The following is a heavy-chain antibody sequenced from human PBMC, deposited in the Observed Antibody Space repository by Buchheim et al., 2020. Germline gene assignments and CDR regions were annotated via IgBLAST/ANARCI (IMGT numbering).Heavy chain of an antibody. CDR2: IWYDGSNK. V-gene: IGHV3-33*01. CDR1: GFTFSSYG. J-gene: IGHJ4*02. D-gene: IGHD2-2*01. Sequence: QVQLVESGGGVVQPGRSLRLSCAASGFTFSSYGMHWVRQAPGKGLEWVAVIWYDGSNKYYADSVKGRFTISRDNSKNTLYLQMNSLRAEDTAFYYCAREYCSSTSCSYFDYWGQGTL. CDR3: AREYCSSTSCSYFDY.